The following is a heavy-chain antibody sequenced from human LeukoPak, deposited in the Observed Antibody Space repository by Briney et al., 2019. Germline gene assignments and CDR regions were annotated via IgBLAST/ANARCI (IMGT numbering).Heavy chain of an antibody. CDR2: IYYSGST. V-gene: IGHV4-59*08. CDR3: ARAGSHYYDSSGYYGDFDY. J-gene: IGHJ4*02. D-gene: IGHD3-22*01. CDR1: GGSISSYY. Sequence: SETLSLTCTVSGGSISSYYWSWIRQPPGKGLEWIGYIYYSGSTNYNPSLKSRVTISVDTSKNQFSLKLSSVTAADTAVYYCARAGSHYYDSSGYYGDFDYWGQGTLVTVSS.